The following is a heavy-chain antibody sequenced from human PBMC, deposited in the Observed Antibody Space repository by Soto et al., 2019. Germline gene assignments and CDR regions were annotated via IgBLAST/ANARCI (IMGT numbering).Heavy chain of an antibody. V-gene: IGHV1-8*01. Sequence: QVQLVQSGAEVTKPGASVKVSCRASGYTFTTYDINWVRQATGQGLEWMGWMSPNSGATGYAQKFQGRVTMTRDTCISTAYMELSNLRSEDTAIYYCARGVDAGVDVWGQGTTVTVSS. CDR3: ARGVDAGVDV. CDR2: MSPNSGAT. D-gene: IGHD1-1*01. CDR1: GYTFTTYD. J-gene: IGHJ6*02.